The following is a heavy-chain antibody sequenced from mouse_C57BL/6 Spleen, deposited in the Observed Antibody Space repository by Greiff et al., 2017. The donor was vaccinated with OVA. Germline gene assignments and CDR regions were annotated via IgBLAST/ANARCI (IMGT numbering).Heavy chain of an antibody. D-gene: IGHD2-10*02. J-gene: IGHJ4*01. Sequence: LVESGPELVKPGASVKISCKASGYSFTGYYMNWVKQSPEKSLEWIGEINPSTGGTTYNQKFKAKATLTVDKSSSTAYMQLKSLTSEDSAVYYCARSGYGAMDYWGQGTSVTVSS. CDR3: ARSGYGAMDY. V-gene: IGHV1-42*01. CDR1: GYSFTGYY. CDR2: INPSTGGT.